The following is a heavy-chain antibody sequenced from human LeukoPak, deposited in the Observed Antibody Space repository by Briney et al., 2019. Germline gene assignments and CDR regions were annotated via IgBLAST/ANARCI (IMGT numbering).Heavy chain of an antibody. J-gene: IGHJ4*02. CDR3: AGDPRWELHSEGFDY. CDR2: IKQDGSEK. D-gene: IGHD1-26*01. V-gene: IGHV3-7*01. CDR1: GFTFSSYW. Sequence: GGSLRLSCAASGFTFSSYWMSWVRQAPGKGLEWVANIKQDGSEKYYVDSVKGRFTISRDNAKNSLYLQMNSLRAEDTAVYYCAGDPRWELHSEGFDYWGQGTLVTVSS.